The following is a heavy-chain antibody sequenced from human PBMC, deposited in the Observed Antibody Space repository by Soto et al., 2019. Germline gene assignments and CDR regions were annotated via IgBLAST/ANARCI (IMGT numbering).Heavy chain of an antibody. V-gene: IGHV1-18*01. D-gene: IGHD3-16*01. Sequence: QVQVVQSGDEVKKPGASVKVSCKASGYTFTNYGFSWVRQAPGQGLEWMGWISGYNGNTKYAEKFQGTVTMTTDTHASTALMQLCRLRSSATAVYYCAGEGQAPYYFFGLDVWGPGTAVTVSS. CDR3: AGEGQAPYYFFGLDV. CDR1: GYTFTNYG. J-gene: IGHJ6*02. CDR2: ISGYNGNT.